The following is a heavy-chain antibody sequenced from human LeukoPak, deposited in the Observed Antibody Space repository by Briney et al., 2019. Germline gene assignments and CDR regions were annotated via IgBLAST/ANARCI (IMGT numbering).Heavy chain of an antibody. CDR2: INPSGGST. Sequence: ASVKVSCKTSGYTFTSYHMHWVRQAPGQGLEWMGIINPSGGSTSYAQKFQGRVTMTRDTSTSTVYMELSSLRSEDTAVYYCARDWVLDDYGDYLEFDYWGQGTLVTVSS. CDR1: GYTFTSYH. V-gene: IGHV1-46*01. D-gene: IGHD4-17*01. J-gene: IGHJ4*02. CDR3: ARDWVLDDYGDYLEFDY.